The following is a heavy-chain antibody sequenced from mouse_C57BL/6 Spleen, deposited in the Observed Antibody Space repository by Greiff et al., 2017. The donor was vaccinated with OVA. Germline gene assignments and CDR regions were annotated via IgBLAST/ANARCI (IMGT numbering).Heavy chain of an antibody. J-gene: IGHJ1*03. CDR2: ISRDGSYT. CDR1: GFTFSSYG. D-gene: IGHD1-1*01. Sequence: DVMLVESGGDLVKPGGSLKLSCAASGFTFSSYGMSWVRQTPDKRLEWVATISRDGSYTYYPDSVKGRFTISRDNATNTLYLQMGSLKSEDTAVYYCARKDYGSRDWYFDVWGTGTTVTVAS. V-gene: IGHV5-6*02. CDR3: ARKDYGSRDWYFDV.